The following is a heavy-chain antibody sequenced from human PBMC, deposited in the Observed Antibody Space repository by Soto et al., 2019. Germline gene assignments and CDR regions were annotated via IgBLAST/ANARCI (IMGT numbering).Heavy chain of an antibody. V-gene: IGHV1-2*02. Sequence: GPSVTVSCKASGYTFTGYYMHWVRQAPGQGLEWMGWINPNSGGTNYAQKFQGRVTMTRDTSISTAYMELSRLRSDDTAVYYCARGQAAMVRGVTPFYWGQGTLVTVSS. J-gene: IGHJ4*02. CDR2: INPNSGGT. CDR3: ARGQAAMVRGVTPFY. D-gene: IGHD3-10*01. CDR1: GYTFTGYY.